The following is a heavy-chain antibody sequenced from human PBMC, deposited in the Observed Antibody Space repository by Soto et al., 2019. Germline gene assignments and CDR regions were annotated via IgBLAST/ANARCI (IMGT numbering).Heavy chain of an antibody. CDR3: ARGWGYDTSDYYYAY. Sequence: QVQLIQSGAAVKKPGSSVKVSCKAYGGTFSRYAISWVRQAPGQGLEWMGGITPIIGTANYAQKFQGRGVITADESTRTSYIELRSLRSGDTAVYYCARGWGYDTSDYYYAYWGQGTLITVSS. CDR2: ITPIIGTA. D-gene: IGHD3-22*01. V-gene: IGHV1-69*01. CDR1: GGTFSRYA. J-gene: IGHJ4*02.